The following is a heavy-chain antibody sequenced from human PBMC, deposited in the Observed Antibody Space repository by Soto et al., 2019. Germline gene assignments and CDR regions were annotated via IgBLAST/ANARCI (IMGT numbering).Heavy chain of an antibody. V-gene: IGHV3-66*01. Sequence: EVQLVESGGGLVQPGGSLRLSCAASGFTVSSNYMNWVRQAPGKGLEWVSVVYSGGSTYYADSVKGRFTISRDNSKYTLYRQMRSLAAEDTAVYYCAGGGGYCSRTSCPGYFDYWGQGTLVTVSS. CDR2: VYSGGST. D-gene: IGHD2-2*01. CDR3: AGGGGYCSRTSCPGYFDY. CDR1: GFTVSSNY. J-gene: IGHJ4*02.